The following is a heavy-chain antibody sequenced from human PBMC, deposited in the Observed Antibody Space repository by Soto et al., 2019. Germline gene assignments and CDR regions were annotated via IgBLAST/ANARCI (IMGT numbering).Heavy chain of an antibody. CDR1: GFTFNTNS. J-gene: IGHJ2*01. Sequence: EVQLVESGGGLVKPGGSLRLSSAASGFTFNTNSMNWVRQAPGKGLEWVSSIDTSSSLINYGGSLKARFTISRDNSKNSLYVQMINVIDGDTGGYYCSRDGGYSDYENWYFGRWGGGTLVTVSS. V-gene: IGHV3-21*01. D-gene: IGHD5-12*01. CDR2: IDTSSSLI. CDR3: SRDGGYSDYENWYFGR.